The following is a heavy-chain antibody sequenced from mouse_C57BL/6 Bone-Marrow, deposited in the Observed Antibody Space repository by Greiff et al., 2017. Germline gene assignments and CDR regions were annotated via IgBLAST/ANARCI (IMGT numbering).Heavy chain of an antibody. CDR1: GFSLTSYG. J-gene: IGHJ3*01. D-gene: IGHD5-5*01. V-gene: IGHV2-2*01. CDR2: IWSGGST. Sequence: QVQLQQSGPGLVQPSQSLSITCTVSGFSLTSYGVHWVRQSPGKGLEWLGVIWSGGSTDYNAAFISSLSISKDNSKSQVFFKMNSLQADDTAIYYCASYHSHSTRGLFAYWGQGTLVTVSA. CDR3: ASYHSHSTRGLFAY.